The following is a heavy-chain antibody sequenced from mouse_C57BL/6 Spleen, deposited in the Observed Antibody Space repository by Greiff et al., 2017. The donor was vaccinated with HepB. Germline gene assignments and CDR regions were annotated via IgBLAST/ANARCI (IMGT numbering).Heavy chain of an antibody. Sequence: VQLQQSGAELVKPGASVKLSCKASGYTFTSYWMQWVKQRPGQGLEWIGEIDPSDSYTNYNQKFKGKATLTVDTSSSTAYMQLSSLTSEDSAVYYCARLITTDWFAYWGQGTLVTVSA. CDR3: ARLITTDWFAY. CDR1: GYTFTSYW. V-gene: IGHV1-50*01. D-gene: IGHD1-1*01. J-gene: IGHJ3*01. CDR2: IDPSDSYT.